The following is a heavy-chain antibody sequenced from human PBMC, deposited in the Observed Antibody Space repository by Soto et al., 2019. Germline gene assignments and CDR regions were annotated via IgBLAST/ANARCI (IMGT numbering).Heavy chain of an antibody. CDR3: ARRRGITGPLADP. CDR1: GYTFTSYA. J-gene: IGHJ5*02. Sequence: QVQLVQSGAEVKKPGASVKVSCKASGYTFTSYAMHWVRQAPGQRLEWMGWINAGNGNTKYSQKFQARVTITRDTSASTAYMELSSLRSEDTALYYCARRRGITGPLADPWGQGTLVTGSS. V-gene: IGHV1-3*01. D-gene: IGHD1-20*01. CDR2: INAGNGNT.